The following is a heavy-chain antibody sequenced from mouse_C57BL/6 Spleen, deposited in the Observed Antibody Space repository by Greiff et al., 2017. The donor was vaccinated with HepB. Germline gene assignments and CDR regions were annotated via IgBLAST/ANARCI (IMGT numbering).Heavy chain of an antibody. D-gene: IGHD2-3*01. Sequence: EVKLQESGGGLVKPGGSLKLSCAASGFTFSDYGMHWVRQAPEKGLEWVAYISSGSSTIYYADTVKGRFTISRDNAKNTLFLQMTSLRSEDTAMYYCARDDGYYEDYAMDYWGQGTSVTVSS. CDR1: GFTFSDYG. CDR3: ARDDGYYEDYAMDY. V-gene: IGHV5-17*01. CDR2: ISSGSSTI. J-gene: IGHJ4*01.